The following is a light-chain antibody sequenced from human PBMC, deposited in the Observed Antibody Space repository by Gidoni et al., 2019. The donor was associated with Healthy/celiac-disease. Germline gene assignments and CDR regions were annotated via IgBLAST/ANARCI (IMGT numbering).Light chain of an antibody. V-gene: IGLV3-27*01. CDR1: VLAKKY. J-gene: IGLJ1*01. Sequence: SYELTQPSSVSVSPGQTARITCSGDVLAKKYARGFQQKPGQAPVLVIYKDSERPSGIPERFSGSSSGTTVTLTISGAQVEDEADYYCYSAADNIEVFGTGTKVTVL. CDR3: YSAADNIEV. CDR2: KDS.